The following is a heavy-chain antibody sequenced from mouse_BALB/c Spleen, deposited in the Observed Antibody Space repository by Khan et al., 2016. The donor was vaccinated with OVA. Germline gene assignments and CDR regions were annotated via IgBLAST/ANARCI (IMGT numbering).Heavy chain of an antibody. Sequence: QIQLVQSGPELKKPGETVKISCKASGYTLTNYGMNWVKQAPGKGVKWMGWINTYTGEAKYADDFKGRFAFSLETSASTAYLQINNLKNEYTATSFCSRSHGNYWFAYWGQGSLVTVSS. D-gene: IGHD2-1*01. J-gene: IGHJ3*01. CDR1: GYTLTNYG. V-gene: IGHV9-3-1*01. CDR3: SRSHGNYWFAY. CDR2: INTYTGEA.